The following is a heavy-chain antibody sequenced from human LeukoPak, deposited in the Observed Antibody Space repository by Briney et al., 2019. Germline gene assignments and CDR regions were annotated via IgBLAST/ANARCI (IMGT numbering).Heavy chain of an antibody. D-gene: IGHD3-22*01. J-gene: IGHJ4*02. CDR1: GGTFSSYA. CDR2: IIPILGIA. CDR3: ARDLRYYDSSGPGSSYFDY. V-gene: IGHV1-69*04. Sequence: SVKVSCKASGGTFSSYAISWVRQAPGQGLEWMGRIIPILGIANYAQKFQGRVTITADKSTSTAYMELSSLRSEDTAVYYCARDLRYYDSSGPGSSYFDYWGQGTLVTVSS.